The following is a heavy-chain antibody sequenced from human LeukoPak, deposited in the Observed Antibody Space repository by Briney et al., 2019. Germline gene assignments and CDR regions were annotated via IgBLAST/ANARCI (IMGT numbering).Heavy chain of an antibody. V-gene: IGHV3-73*01. CDR1: GFTFSGSA. J-gene: IGHJ5*02. D-gene: IGHD1-26*01. CDR3: TRPGIVGATIA. CDR2: IRSKANSYAT. Sequence: GGSLRLSCAASGFTFSGSAMHWVRQASGKGLEWVGRIRSKANSYATAYAASVKGRFTISRDDSKNTAYLQMNSLKTEDTAVYYCTRPGIVGATIALGQGTLVTVSS.